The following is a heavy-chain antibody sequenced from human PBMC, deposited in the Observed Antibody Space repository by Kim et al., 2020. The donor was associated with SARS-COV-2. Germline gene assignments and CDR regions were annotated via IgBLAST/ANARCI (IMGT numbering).Heavy chain of an antibody. V-gene: IGHV3-7*03. CDR3: ARDPHCCGDWSDY. J-gene: IGHJ4*02. D-gene: IGHD2-21*02. Sequence: YVDSVKGRFTISRDNAKNSLYLQMNSLRAEDTAVYYWARDPHCCGDWSDYWGQGTLVTVSS.